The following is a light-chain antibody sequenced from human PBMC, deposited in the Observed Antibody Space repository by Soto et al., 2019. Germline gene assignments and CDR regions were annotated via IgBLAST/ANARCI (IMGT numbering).Light chain of an antibody. V-gene: IGKV3-11*01. CDR1: QSVSSS. Sequence: EIVLTQSPATLSLSPGERATLSCRASQSVSSSLAWYQQKPGQAPRLLIYDASNRATGIPARFSGSGSGTDFTLTISSLEPEDFALYDCQQRSNWPLTFGGGTKVEIK. CDR3: QQRSNWPLT. J-gene: IGKJ4*01. CDR2: DAS.